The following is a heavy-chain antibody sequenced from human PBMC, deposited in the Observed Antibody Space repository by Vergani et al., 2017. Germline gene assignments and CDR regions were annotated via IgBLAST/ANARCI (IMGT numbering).Heavy chain of an antibody. J-gene: IGHJ6*03. D-gene: IGHD3-10*01. Sequence: VQLQQWGAGLLKPSETLSLTCAVYGGSFSGYYWSWIRQPPGKGLEWSGEIKHSGSTNYNPPPKSRVTISVDPSKHQFSLKLSSVTGADTAVDYCARASKGGNGETTGDYCYIDVWGKGTMVTVSS. CDR1: GGSFSGYY. CDR3: ARASKGGNGETTGDYCYIDV. V-gene: IGHV4-34*01. CDR2: IKHSGST.